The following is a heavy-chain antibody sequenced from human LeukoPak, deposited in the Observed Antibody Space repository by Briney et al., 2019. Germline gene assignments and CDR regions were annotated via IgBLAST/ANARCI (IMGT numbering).Heavy chain of an antibody. CDR3: ATRRPDYGDHRPFLDI. CDR1: GLXVRGSY. Sequence: GGSLRLSCVASGLXVRGSYISWVRQAPGKGLQWVSVIYSGDRTYYADSVKGRFTISRDNSRNTLYLQMNSLRAEDTAVYYCATRRPDYGDHRPFLDIWGQGTMVTVSS. J-gene: IGHJ3*02. V-gene: IGHV3-53*01. CDR2: IYSGDRT. D-gene: IGHD4-17*01.